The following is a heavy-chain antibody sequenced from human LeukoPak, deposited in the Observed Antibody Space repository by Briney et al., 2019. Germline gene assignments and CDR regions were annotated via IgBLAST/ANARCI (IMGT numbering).Heavy chain of an antibody. CDR3: ARDGGWLKYYYDSSGYYPGYFDY. Sequence: GGSLRLSCAASGFTFSSYAMSWVRQAPGKGLEWVSAISGSGGSTYYADSVKGRFTISRDNSKNTLYLQMNSLRAEDTAVYYCARDGGWLKYYYDSSGYYPGYFDYWGQGTLVTVSS. J-gene: IGHJ4*02. D-gene: IGHD3-22*01. CDR2: ISGSGGST. V-gene: IGHV3-23*01. CDR1: GFTFSSYA.